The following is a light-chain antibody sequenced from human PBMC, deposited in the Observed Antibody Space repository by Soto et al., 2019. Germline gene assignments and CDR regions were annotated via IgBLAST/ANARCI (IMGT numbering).Light chain of an antibody. CDR2: GAS. Sequence: EIVLTQSPGTLSLSPGERAALSCRASQSVNNDYLAWYHQKPGRAPRLVIYGASKRATGIPDRFSGSGSGTDFTLTISRLEPEDFAVYYCQQYGSSPWTFSQGTNVEIK. CDR3: QQYGSSPWT. J-gene: IGKJ1*01. CDR1: QSVNNDY. V-gene: IGKV3-20*01.